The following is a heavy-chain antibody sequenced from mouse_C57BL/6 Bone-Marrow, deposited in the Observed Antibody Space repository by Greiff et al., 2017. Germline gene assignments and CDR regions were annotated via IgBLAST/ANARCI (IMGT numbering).Heavy chain of an antibody. D-gene: IGHD1-1*01. CDR1: GYAFSSSW. CDR2: IYPGDGDT. V-gene: IGHV1-82*01. J-gene: IGHJ1*03. CDR3: ARDYGSSYGWYFDV. Sequence: LVESGPELVKPGASVKISCKASGYAFSSSWMNWVKQRPGKGLEWIGRIYPGDGDTNYNGKFKGKATLTADKSSSTAYMQLSSLTSEDSAVYFCARDYGSSYGWYFDVWGTGTTVTVSS.